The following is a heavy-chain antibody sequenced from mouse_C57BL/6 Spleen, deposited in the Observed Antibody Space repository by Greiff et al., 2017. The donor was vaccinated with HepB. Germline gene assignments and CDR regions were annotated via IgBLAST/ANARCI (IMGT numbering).Heavy chain of an antibody. J-gene: IGHJ4*01. Sequence: EVKVEESGGGLVQPGGSLKLSCAASGFTFSDYGMAWVRQVPRKGPEWVAFISNLAYSIDYADTVTGRFTISRENAKNTLYLEMSSLRSEDTAMYYCSRQGYYGKEGAMDYWGQGTSVTVSS. V-gene: IGHV5-15*04. CDR1: GFTFSDYG. D-gene: IGHD2-1*01. CDR2: ISNLAYSI. CDR3: SRQGYYGKEGAMDY.